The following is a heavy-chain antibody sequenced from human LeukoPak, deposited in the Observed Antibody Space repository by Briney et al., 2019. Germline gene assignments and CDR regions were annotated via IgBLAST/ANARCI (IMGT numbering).Heavy chain of an antibody. D-gene: IGHD6-19*01. J-gene: IGHJ4*02. Sequence: QPGGSPRLSCAASGFTFSSYEMNWVRQAPGKGREWVSYISSSGSKIYYADSVKGGVTIAREEYKNTMYLKMNSQRGEDTAVYYCAKDPRTGAVTGISYFDYWGQGTLVTVSS. CDR1: GFTFSSYE. CDR3: AKDPRTGAVTGISYFDY. CDR2: ISSSGSKI. V-gene: IGHV3-48*03.